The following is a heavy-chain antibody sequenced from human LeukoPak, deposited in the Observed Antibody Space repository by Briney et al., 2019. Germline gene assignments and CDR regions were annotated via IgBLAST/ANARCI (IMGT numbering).Heavy chain of an antibody. CDR2: RST. CDR1: GGSISSYY. Sequence: SETLSLTCTVSGGSISSYYWGWIRQPPGKGLEWIANRSTYYNPSLKSRVTISVDTSKNQLSLKLSAVTAADTAVYYCASVRRGFGESSKYYSYYYMDVWGNGTTVPIS. D-gene: IGHD3-10*01. V-gene: IGHV4-39*01. J-gene: IGHJ6*03. CDR3: ASVRRGFGESSKYYSYYYMDV.